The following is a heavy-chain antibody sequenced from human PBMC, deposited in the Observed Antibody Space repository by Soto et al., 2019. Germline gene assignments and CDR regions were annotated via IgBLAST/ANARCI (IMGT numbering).Heavy chain of an antibody. V-gene: IGHV4-59*01. CDR1: GGSISSYY. Sequence: QVQLQESGPGLVKPSETLSLTCTVSGGSISSYYWSWIRQHPGKGLEWIGYIYYTGSTNYNPSLKSRVTISVDTSKNQFSLKLTSVTAADTAVYYCARRYSSSHDFWGQGTLVSVSS. CDR2: IYYTGST. J-gene: IGHJ4*02. D-gene: IGHD6-6*01. CDR3: ARRYSSSHDF.